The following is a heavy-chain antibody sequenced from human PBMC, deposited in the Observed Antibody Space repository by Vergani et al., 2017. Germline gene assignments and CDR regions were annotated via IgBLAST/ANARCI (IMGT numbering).Heavy chain of an antibody. D-gene: IGHD3/OR15-3a*01. V-gene: IGHV3-48*04. CDR3: ARAWTISDPLI. CDR1: GFTFSSYA. CDR2: ISSSGSTI. J-gene: IGHJ4*02. Sequence: EVQLLESGGGLVQPGGSLRLPCAASGFTFSSYATSWVRQAPGKGLEWVSYISSSGSTIFYADSVKGRFPISRDNAKNSLYLQMNSLRAEDTAVYYCARAWTISDPLIWGQGTLVTVSS.